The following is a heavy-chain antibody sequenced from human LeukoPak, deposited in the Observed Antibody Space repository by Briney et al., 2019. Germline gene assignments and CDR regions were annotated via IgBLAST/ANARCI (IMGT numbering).Heavy chain of an antibody. CDR2: ISSSGSTI. V-gene: IGHV3-11*01. CDR3: ARDRAYYYDSSGYLGY. J-gene: IGHJ4*02. D-gene: IGHD3-22*01. Sequence: GGSLRLSCAASGFTFSDYYMSWIRQAPGKGLEWVSYISSSGSTIYYADSVKGRFTISRDNAKNSLYLQMNSLRAEDTAVYYCARDRAYYYDSSGYLGYWGQGTLVAVSS. CDR1: GFTFSDYY.